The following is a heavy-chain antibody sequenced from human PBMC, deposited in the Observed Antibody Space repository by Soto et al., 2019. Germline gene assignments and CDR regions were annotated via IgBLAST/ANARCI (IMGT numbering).Heavy chain of an antibody. CDR3: ARQYGSGSYLYYYYGMDV. Sequence: LSLTCAISGDSVSSNSAAWNWIRQSPSRGLEWLGRTYYRSKWYNDYAVSVKSRITINPDTSKNQFSLQLNSVTPEDTAVYYCARQYGSGSYLYYYYGMDVWGQGTTVTVSS. CDR1: GDSVSSNSAA. D-gene: IGHD3-10*01. J-gene: IGHJ6*02. V-gene: IGHV6-1*01. CDR2: TYYRSKWYN.